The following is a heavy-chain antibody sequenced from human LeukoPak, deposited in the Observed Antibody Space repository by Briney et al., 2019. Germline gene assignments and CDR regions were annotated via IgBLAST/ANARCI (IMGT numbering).Heavy chain of an antibody. V-gene: IGHV3-7*01. Sequence: GGSLRLSCASSGFTFSTYWMSWVRQAPGKGLEWVANIKQDGGETYYMDSVKGRFTISRDNADNFLYLQMNSLRAGDSAVYYCASGGSLAFDIWGQGTMVTVSS. CDR2: IKQDGGET. CDR1: GFTFSTYW. D-gene: IGHD3-16*01. J-gene: IGHJ3*02. CDR3: ASGGSLAFDI.